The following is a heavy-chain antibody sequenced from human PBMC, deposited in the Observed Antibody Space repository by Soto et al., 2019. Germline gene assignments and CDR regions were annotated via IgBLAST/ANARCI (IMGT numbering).Heavy chain of an antibody. CDR2: ISYDGSNK. Sequence: QVQLVESGGGVVQPGRSLRLSCAASGFTFSSYGMHWVRQAPGKGLEWVAVISYDGSNKYYADSVKGRFTISRDNSKNTLYLQMNSLRAEDTAVYYCAKDLYYYDSSGYYDTFDYWGQGTLVTVSS. D-gene: IGHD3-22*01. CDR1: GFTFSSYG. J-gene: IGHJ4*02. V-gene: IGHV3-30*18. CDR3: AKDLYYYDSSGYYDTFDY.